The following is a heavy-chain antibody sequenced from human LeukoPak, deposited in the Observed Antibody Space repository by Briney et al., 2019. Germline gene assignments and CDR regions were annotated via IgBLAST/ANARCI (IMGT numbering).Heavy chain of an antibody. J-gene: IGHJ5*02. D-gene: IGHD3-10*01. CDR1: GGTFSSYA. V-gene: IGHV1-69*13. CDR3: ARGTDRRFGELLYNWFDP. CDR2: IIPIFGTA. Sequence: SVKASCKASGGTFSSYAISWVRQAPGQGLEWMGGIIPIFGTANYAQKFQGRVTITADESTSTAYMELSSLRSEDTAVYYCARGTDRRFGELLYNWFDPWGQGTLVTVSS.